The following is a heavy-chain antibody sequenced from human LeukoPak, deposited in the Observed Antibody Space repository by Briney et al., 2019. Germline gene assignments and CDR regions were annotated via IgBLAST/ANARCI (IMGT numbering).Heavy chain of an antibody. CDR3: ARDRGDGNTAFDY. V-gene: IGHV3-23*01. J-gene: IGHJ4*02. CDR1: GFTFSSYA. D-gene: IGHD5-24*01. CDR2: ISGSGGST. Sequence: GGSLRLSCAASGFTFSSYAMSWVRQAPGKGLEWVSAISGSGGSTYYADSVKGRFTFSRDNAKNTLYLQMNSLRAEDTAVYYCARDRGDGNTAFDYWGQGTPVTVSS.